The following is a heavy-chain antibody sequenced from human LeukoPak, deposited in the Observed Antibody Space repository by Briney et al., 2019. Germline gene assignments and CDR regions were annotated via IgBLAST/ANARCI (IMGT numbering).Heavy chain of an antibody. V-gene: IGHV3-53*01. CDR1: GFNVSNNY. J-gene: IGHJ4*02. CDR3: ARPSWGSSCWYYFDY. Sequence: PGGSLRLSCAASGFNVSNNYMSWVRQAPGKGLEWVSVVYSGGSTFYADSVKGRFTISRDNSKNTLYLHMNSLRAEDTAVYYCARPSWGSSCWYYFDYWGQGTLVTVSS. D-gene: IGHD6-13*01. CDR2: VYSGGST.